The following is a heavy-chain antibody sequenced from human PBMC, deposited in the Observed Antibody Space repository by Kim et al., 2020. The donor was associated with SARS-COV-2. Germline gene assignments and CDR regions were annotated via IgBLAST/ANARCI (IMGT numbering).Heavy chain of an antibody. V-gene: IGHV1-24*01. CDR2: FDPGDGDT. J-gene: IGHJ6*02. CDR1: GYTLTELS. D-gene: IGHD3-22*01. Sequence: ASVKVSCKVSGYTLTELSMHWVRQAPGQGLEWMGIFDPGDGDTIYAQKFQGRVTMTEDTSTGTAYMELSSLRSEDTAVYYCATGDYYYDSSGTFYYYYGMDVWSQGTTVTVSS. CDR3: ATGDYYYDSSGTFYYYYGMDV.